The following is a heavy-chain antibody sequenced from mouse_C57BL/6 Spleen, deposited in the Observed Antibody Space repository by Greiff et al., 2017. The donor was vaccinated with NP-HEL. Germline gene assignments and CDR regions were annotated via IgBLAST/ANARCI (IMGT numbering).Heavy chain of an antibody. CDR3: ARSGDYDGFAY. Sequence: EVQLQRSGPELVKPGASVKIPCKASGYTFTDYNMDWVKQSHGKSLEWIGDINPNNGGTIYNQKFKGKATLTVDKSSSTAFMELRSLTSEDTAVYYCARSGDYDGFAYWGQGTLVTVSA. D-gene: IGHD2-4*01. CDR1: GYTFTDYN. V-gene: IGHV1-18*01. J-gene: IGHJ3*01. CDR2: INPNNGGT.